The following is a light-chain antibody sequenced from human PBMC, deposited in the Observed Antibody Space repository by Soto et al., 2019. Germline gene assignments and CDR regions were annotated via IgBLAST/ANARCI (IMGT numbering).Light chain of an antibody. J-gene: IGLJ1*01. CDR3: LSYADTAYV. Sequence: QSVLTQPPSASGTPGQRVTISCSGSSSNVGGNPVNWYQHVPTTAPKPLIYTNTQRPSGVPDRFSGSKSGTSASLAISGLQAEDEADYYCLSYADTAYVFGTGTKVTVL. CDR2: TNT. V-gene: IGLV1-44*01. CDR1: SSNVGGNP.